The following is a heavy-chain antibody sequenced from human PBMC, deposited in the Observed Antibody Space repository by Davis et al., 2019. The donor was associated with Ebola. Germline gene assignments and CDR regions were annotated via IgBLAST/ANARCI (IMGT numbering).Heavy chain of an antibody. CDR2: INESGST. Sequence: MPSETLSLTCAVYGGTFSNYYWNWIRQPPGKGLEWVGQINESGSTNYSPSLKSRVTVSADTSKHQFSLKLSSVTAADTAVYYCARGPVTILGGEGYYYGMDVWGKGTTVTVSS. CDR3: ARGPVTILGGEGYYYGMDV. V-gene: IGHV4-34*01. D-gene: IGHD2-21*02. J-gene: IGHJ6*04. CDR1: GGTFSNYY.